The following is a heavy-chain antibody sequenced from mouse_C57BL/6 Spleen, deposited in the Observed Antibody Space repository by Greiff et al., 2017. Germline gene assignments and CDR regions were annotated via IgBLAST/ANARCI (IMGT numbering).Heavy chain of an antibody. D-gene: IGHD2-1*01. CDR3: ARREGKGYFDY. CDR2: INPSTGGT. J-gene: IGHJ2*01. V-gene: IGHV1-42*01. CDR1: GYSFTGYY. Sequence: VQLQQSGPELVKPGASVQISCKASGYSFTGYYMNWVKQSPEKSLEWIGEINPSTGGTTYNQKFKAKATLTVDKSSSTAYMQLKSLTSEDSAVYYCARREGKGYFDYWGQGTTLTVAS.